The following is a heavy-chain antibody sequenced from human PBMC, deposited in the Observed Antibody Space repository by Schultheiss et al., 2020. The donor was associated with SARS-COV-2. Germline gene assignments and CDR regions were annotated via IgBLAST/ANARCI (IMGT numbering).Heavy chain of an antibody. Sequence: GGSLRLSCAASGFTFDDYAMHWVRQAPGKGLEWVSGISWNSGSIGYADSVKGRFTISRDNSKNTLYLQMNSLRAEDTAVYYCARGAYSGYDWLGVGYYYGMDVWGQGTTVTVSS. CDR1: GFTFDDYA. V-gene: IGHV3-9*01. D-gene: IGHD5-12*01. CDR2: ISWNSGSI. J-gene: IGHJ6*02. CDR3: ARGAYSGYDWLGVGYYYGMDV.